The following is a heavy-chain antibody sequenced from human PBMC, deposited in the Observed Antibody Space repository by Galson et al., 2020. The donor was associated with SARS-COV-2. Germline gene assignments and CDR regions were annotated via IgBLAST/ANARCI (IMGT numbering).Heavy chain of an antibody. J-gene: IGHJ6*02. V-gene: IGHV4-34*01. CDR2: INHSGST. Sequence: ESLKISCGVYGGSFSGYYWNWIRQSPEKGLEWIGEINHSGSTNYNPSLESRLTISVDTSKNHFSLNLNSVTAADTAVYYCARGPIDYYYGMDVWGQGTTVTVS. CDR1: GGSFSGYY. CDR3: ARGPIDYYYGMDV. D-gene: IGHD3-22*01.